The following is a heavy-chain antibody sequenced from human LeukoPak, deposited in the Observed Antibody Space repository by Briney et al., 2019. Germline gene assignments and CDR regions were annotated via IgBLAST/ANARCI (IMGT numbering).Heavy chain of an antibody. CDR2: ISSSTTYI. Sequence: GGSLRLSCAASGFTFSSYSMNWVRQAPGKGLEWVSSISSSTTYISYADSVKGRFTISRDNSKNTLYLQMNSLRAEDTAVYYCARDWDYGSGSYYWGQGTLVTVSS. D-gene: IGHD3-10*01. CDR3: ARDWDYGSGSYY. V-gene: IGHV3-21*01. CDR1: GFTFSSYS. J-gene: IGHJ4*02.